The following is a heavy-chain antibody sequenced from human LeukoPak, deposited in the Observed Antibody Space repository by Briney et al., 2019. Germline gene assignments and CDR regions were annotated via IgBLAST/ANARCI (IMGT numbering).Heavy chain of an antibody. J-gene: IGHJ6*02. CDR1: GFTFSSYS. Sequence: GGSLRLSCAASGFTFSSYSMNWVRQAPGKGLEWVGFIRSKAYGGTTEYAASVKGRFTISRDDSKSIAYLQMNSLKTEDTAVYYCTRELRGYSGYDSPNYYYYGMDVWGQGTTVTVSS. CDR2: IRSKAYGGTT. CDR3: TRELRGYSGYDSPNYYYYGMDV. V-gene: IGHV3-49*04. D-gene: IGHD5-12*01.